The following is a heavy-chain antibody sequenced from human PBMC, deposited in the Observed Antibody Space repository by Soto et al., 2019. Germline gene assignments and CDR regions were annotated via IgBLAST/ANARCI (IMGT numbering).Heavy chain of an antibody. J-gene: IGHJ6*02. V-gene: IGHV1-46*03. CDR3: ARDPVGATWYYSYGMDV. CDR2: INPSGGST. Sequence: ASVKVSCKASGYTFTSYYMHWVRQAPGQGLEWMGIINPSGGSTSYAQKFQGRVTMTRDTSTSTVYMELSSLRSEDTAVYYCARDPVGATWYYSYGMDVWGQGTTVTVSS. D-gene: IGHD1-26*01. CDR1: GYTFTSYY.